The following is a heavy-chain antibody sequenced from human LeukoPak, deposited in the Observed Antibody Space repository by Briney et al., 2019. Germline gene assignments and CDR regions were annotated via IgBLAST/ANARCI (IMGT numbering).Heavy chain of an antibody. CDR1: GLTFSNYA. D-gene: IGHD2-2*01. J-gene: IGHJ4*02. V-gene: IGHV3-23*01. CDR3: AKDSLRTVPKASFDS. CDR2: ISGSGVST. Sequence: GGSLTLSCAASGLTFSNYAMSWVRQAPGKGLEWVSTISGSGVSTYYADSVKGQFTISRDNSKNTLYLQMNSLRAEDTAVYYCAKDSLRTVPKASFDSWGQGTLVTVSS.